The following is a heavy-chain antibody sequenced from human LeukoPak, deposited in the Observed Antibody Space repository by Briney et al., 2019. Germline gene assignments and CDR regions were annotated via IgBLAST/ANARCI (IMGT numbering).Heavy chain of an antibody. Sequence: GGSLRLSCAASGFTFSSYGMHWVRQAPGKGLEWVAFIRYDGSNKYYADSVKGRFTISRDNSKNTLYLQMNSLRAEDTAVYYCAKDIHNCQGYCSSTSCYGWGQGTLVTVSS. J-gene: IGHJ4*02. CDR2: IRYDGSNK. D-gene: IGHD2-2*01. CDR1: GFTFSSYG. CDR3: AKDIHNCQGYCSSTSCYG. V-gene: IGHV3-30*02.